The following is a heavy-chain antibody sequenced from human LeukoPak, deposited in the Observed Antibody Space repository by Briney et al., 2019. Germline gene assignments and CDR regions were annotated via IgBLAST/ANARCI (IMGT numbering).Heavy chain of an antibody. Sequence: GGPLRLSCAASGFTFSSYWMHWVRQAPGKGLVWVSRINSDGSSTNYADSVKGRFTISRDNAKNTLYLQMNSLRAEDTAVYYCAKRFYYGSGTHGMEVWGQGTTVTVSS. V-gene: IGHV3-74*01. D-gene: IGHD3-10*01. CDR3: AKRFYYGSGTHGMEV. CDR2: INSDGSST. J-gene: IGHJ6*02. CDR1: GFTFSSYW.